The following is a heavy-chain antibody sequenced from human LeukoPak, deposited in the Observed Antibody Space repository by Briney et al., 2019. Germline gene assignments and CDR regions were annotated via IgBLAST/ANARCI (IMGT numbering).Heavy chain of an antibody. CDR3: ARDLRSGGEFAI. CDR1: GYIFTSYY. CDR2: INPSGGST. V-gene: IGHV1-46*01. J-gene: IGHJ3*02. Sequence: ASVKVSCKTSGYIFTSYYMHLVRQAPGQGLEWMGIINPSGGSTSYAQKFQGRVTMTRDTSTSTVYMELSSLRSEDTAVYYCARDLRSGGEFAIWGQGTMVTVSS. D-gene: IGHD2-15*01.